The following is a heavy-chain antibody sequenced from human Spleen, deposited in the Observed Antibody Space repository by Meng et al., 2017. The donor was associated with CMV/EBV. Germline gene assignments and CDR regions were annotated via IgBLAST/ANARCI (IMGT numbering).Heavy chain of an antibody. D-gene: IGHD4-17*01. CDR3: AKNGYGVKRDYFDY. Sequence: GESLKISCAVSGIDFSGYWMSWVRQAPGKGLEWVAVISYDGSNKYYADSVKGRFTISRDNSKNTLYLQMNSLRAEDTAVYYCAKNGYGVKRDYFDYWGQGTLVTVSS. V-gene: IGHV3-30*18. CDR2: ISYDGSNK. J-gene: IGHJ4*02. CDR1: GIDFSGYW.